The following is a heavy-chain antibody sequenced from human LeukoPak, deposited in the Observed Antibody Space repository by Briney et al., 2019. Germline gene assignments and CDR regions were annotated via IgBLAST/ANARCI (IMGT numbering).Heavy chain of an antibody. CDR3: ATDPGYFDWPYGMDA. CDR2: ISWNSGSI. D-gene: IGHD3-9*01. V-gene: IGHV3-9*01. J-gene: IGHJ6*02. Sequence: GGSLRLSCAASGFTFDDYAMHWVRQAPGKGLEWVSGISWNSGSIGYADSVKGRFTISRDNAKNSLYLQMSSLRAEDTAVYYCATDPGYFDWPYGMDAWGLGTTVTVSS. CDR1: GFTFDDYA.